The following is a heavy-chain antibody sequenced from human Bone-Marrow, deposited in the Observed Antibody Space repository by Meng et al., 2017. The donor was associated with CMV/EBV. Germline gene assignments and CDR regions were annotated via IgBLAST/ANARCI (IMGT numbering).Heavy chain of an antibody. D-gene: IGHD6-13*01. Sequence: DSVKVSCKASGYTFTSYDINWVRQATGQGLEWMGWMNPNSGNTGYAQKFQGRVTMTRNTSISTAYMELSSLRSEDTAVYYCTRGLGDSSWYDQGDYWGQGTLVTVSS. CDR3: TRGLGDSSWYDQGDY. CDR2: MNPNSGNT. J-gene: IGHJ4*02. CDR1: GYTFTSYD. V-gene: IGHV1-8*01.